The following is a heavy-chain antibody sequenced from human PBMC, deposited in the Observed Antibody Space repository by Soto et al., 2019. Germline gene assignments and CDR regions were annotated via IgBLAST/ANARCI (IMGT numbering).Heavy chain of an antibody. Sequence: PSETLSLTCTVSGGSISSYYWSWIRQPPGKGLEWIGYIYYSGSTNYNPSIKSRVTISVDTSKNHFSLKLSSVTAADTAVYYCATSLLYDFWSGYYTNNTPHYYYMDVWGKGTTVTVSS. V-gene: IGHV4-59*08. CDR1: GGSISSYY. J-gene: IGHJ6*03. CDR3: ATSLLYDFWSGYYTNNTPHYYYMDV. CDR2: IYYSGST. D-gene: IGHD3-3*01.